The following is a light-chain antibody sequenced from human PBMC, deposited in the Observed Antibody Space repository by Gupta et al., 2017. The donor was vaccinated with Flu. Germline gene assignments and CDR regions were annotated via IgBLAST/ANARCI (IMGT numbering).Light chain of an antibody. CDR1: SSDVGGYNY. CDR2: EVS. J-gene: IGLJ1*01. Sequence: QSALTQPASVSGSPGQSITISCTGTSSDVGGYNYVSWYQQHPGKAPKLMIYEVSKRPSGVSNRFSGSKSGNTASLTISGRQAEDEADYYCSSYSSSSSYVFGTGTQVTVL. CDR3: SSYSSSSSYV. V-gene: IGLV2-14*01.